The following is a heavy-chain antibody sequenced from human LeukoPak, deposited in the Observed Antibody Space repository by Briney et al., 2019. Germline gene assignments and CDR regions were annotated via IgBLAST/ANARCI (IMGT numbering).Heavy chain of an antibody. CDR3: ARSGSYYYFDY. V-gene: IGHV3-30*01. J-gene: IGHJ4*02. Sequence: SVKGRFTISRDNSKNTLYLQMNSLRAEDTAVYYCARSGSYYYFDYWGQGTLVTVSS. D-gene: IGHD1-26*01.